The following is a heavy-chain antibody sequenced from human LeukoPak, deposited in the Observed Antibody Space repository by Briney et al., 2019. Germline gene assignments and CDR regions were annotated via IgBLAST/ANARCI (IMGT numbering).Heavy chain of an antibody. V-gene: IGHV3-66*02. D-gene: IGHD3-10*01. CDR2: IYSGGST. CDR3: ASDYYGSGSYVY. J-gene: IGHJ4*02. CDR1: GFTVSSNF. Sequence: GGSLRLSCAASGFTVSSNFMSWVRQAPGKGLEWVSVIYSGGSTYYADSVKGRFTISRDNSKNTLYLQMNSLRAEDTAVYYCASDYYGSGSYVYWGQGTLVTVSS.